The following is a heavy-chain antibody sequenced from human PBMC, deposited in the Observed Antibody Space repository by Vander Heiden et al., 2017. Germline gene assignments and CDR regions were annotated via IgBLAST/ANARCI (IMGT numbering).Heavy chain of an antibody. Sequence: EVQLVQSGAAVQKRGVSLIISCKCSGYNFTSYSICWVRQMPGKGLEWMGISYPGDSDTRYSPSFQGQVTISADKSISTAYLQWSSLKASDTAMYYCARLSSSSSGVDYWGQGTLVTVSS. CDR2: SYPGDSDT. CDR3: ARLSSSSSGVDY. D-gene: IGHD6-6*01. J-gene: IGHJ4*02. CDR1: GYNFTSYS. V-gene: IGHV5-51*01.